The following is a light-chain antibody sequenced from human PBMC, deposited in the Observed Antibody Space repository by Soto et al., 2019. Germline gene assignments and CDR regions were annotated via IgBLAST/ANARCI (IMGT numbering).Light chain of an antibody. V-gene: IGKV3-11*01. CDR3: QQRSNWPPKYT. CDR2: DAS. Sequence: EIVLTQSPATLSLSPGERATLSCRASQSVSSYLAWYQQKPGQAPRLLIYDASNRATGIPARFSVSGSGTDFPLTISSLEPEDFAVYYCQQRSNWPPKYTFGQGTKLEIK. CDR1: QSVSSY. J-gene: IGKJ2*01.